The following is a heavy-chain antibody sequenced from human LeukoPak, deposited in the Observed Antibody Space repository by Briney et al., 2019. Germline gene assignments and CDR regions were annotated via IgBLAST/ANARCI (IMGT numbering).Heavy chain of an antibody. Sequence: PGGSLRLSCAASGFTFSSYEMNWVRQAPRKGLEWVSYISSSGSTIYYADSVKGRFTISRDNAKNSLYLQMNSLRAEDTAVYYCAFLGYGSGFNSGYWGQGTLVTASS. CDR2: ISSSGSTI. CDR1: GFTFSSYE. CDR3: AFLGYGSGFNSGY. V-gene: IGHV3-48*03. D-gene: IGHD3-10*01. J-gene: IGHJ4*02.